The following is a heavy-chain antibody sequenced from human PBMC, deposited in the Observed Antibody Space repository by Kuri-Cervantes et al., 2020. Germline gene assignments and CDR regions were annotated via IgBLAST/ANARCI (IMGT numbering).Heavy chain of an antibody. CDR1: GFTFHDYA. CDR2: ISWNSGSI. D-gene: IGHD1-7*01. CDR3: ARDPETGTEPYYGMDV. Sequence: SLKISCAASGFTFHDYAMHWVRQAPGKGLEWVSGISWNSGSIGYADSVKGRFTISRDNAKNSLYLQMNSLRDEDTAVYYCARDPETGTEPYYGMDVWGQGTTVTVSS. J-gene: IGHJ6*02. V-gene: IGHV3-9*01.